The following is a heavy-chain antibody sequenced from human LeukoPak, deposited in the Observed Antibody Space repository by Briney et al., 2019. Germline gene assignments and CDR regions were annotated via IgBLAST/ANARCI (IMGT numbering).Heavy chain of an antibody. CDR1: GFTFDDYG. Sequence: PGGPLRFPCAASGFTFDDYGLSWVAQGPGKGLEWSCGINWDSGSTGYAHSVKGRFPFSRDTATNSLYLQMKRLRSGATALFSSARAPKRSDFWSVLYGWGQGTLVTVSS. D-gene: IGHD3-3*01. J-gene: IGHJ4*02. CDR2: INWDSGST. CDR3: ARAPKRSDFWSVLYG. V-gene: IGHV3-20*04.